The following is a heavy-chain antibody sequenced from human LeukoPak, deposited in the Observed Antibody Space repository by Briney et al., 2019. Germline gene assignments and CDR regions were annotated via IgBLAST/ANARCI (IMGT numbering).Heavy chain of an antibody. V-gene: IGHV7-4-1*02. J-gene: IGHJ5*02. CDR3: ARDFHLSSWQHLHWFDP. CDR2: INTNTGNP. D-gene: IGHD6-13*01. Sequence: GASVKVSCKASGGTFSSYAISWVRQAPGQGLEWMGWINTNTGNPTYAQGFTGRFVFSLDTSVSTAYLQISSLKAEDTAVYYCARDFHLSSWQHLHWFDPWGQGTLVTVSS. CDR1: GGTFSSYA.